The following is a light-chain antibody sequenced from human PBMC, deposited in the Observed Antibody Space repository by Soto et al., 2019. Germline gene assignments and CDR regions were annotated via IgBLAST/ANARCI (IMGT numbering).Light chain of an antibody. V-gene: IGLV2-14*03. J-gene: IGLJ1*01. CDR1: GSDVRGNKY. Sequence: QSVLTQPASMSGSPLQSITISCTGTGSDVRGNKYVSWYQHYPGKAPKLMISDVSNRPSGVSDRFSGSKSGDTASLTISGLQAEDEADYYCSAFKGTTYVFGTGTKVTFL. CDR3: SAFKGTTYV. CDR2: DVS.